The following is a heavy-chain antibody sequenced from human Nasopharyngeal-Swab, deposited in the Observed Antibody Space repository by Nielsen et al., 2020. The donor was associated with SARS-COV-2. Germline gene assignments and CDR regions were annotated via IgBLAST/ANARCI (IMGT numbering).Heavy chain of an antibody. CDR2: ISSSSSYI. V-gene: IGHV3-21*01. CDR1: GVTFNNYN. CDR3: ARGGDPREVVAATDCFDP. D-gene: IGHD2-15*01. J-gene: IGHJ5*02. Sequence: GSLRLSCAASGVTFNNYNFNWVRQSPGKGLEWVSSISSSSSYIYYADSVKGRFTISRDNAKNSLYLQMNSLRAEDTAVYYCARGGDPREVVAATDCFDPWGQGTLVTVSS.